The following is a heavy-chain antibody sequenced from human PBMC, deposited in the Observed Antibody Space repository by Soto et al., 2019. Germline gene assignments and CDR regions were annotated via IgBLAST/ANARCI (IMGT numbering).Heavy chain of an antibody. D-gene: IGHD6-6*01. J-gene: IGHJ6*03. CDR2: ISSNGVGT. CDR1: GFTPGGFA. V-gene: IGHV3-64*01. CDR3: ARRARPDFYYMDV. Sequence: EVQLAESGGGLAQPGGSLRLSCAASGFTPGGFALVWVGQAQGKGLEYVSGISSNGVGTYYANSVQGRFTISRDNSKNTVYLQMGSLRPEDMAVYYCARRARPDFYYMDVWGKGTTVTVS.